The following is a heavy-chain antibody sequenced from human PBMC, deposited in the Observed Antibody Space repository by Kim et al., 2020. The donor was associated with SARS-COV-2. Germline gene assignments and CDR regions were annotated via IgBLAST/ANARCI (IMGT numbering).Heavy chain of an antibody. D-gene: IGHD7-27*01. Sequence: GGSLRLSCITSGFSFSFYAMTWVRQAPGKGLEWVSVIYSDGRTFYSDAVMGRFTTTTDNYRDTMHYQMNDMRTEDTAAYYCSPYSSGACDYFDLGGRGAL. J-gene: IGHJ2*01. V-gene: IGHV3-23*01. CDR1: GFSFSFYA. CDR2: IYSDGRT. CDR3: SPYSSGACDYFDL.